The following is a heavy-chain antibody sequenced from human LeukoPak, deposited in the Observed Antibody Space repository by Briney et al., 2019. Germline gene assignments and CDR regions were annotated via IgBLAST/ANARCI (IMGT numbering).Heavy chain of an antibody. CDR3: GKDLLAMAGTIGS. D-gene: IGHD6-19*01. V-gene: IGHV3-9*01. CDR2: ISWNSGSI. CDR1: GFTFNDYA. J-gene: IGHJ4*02. Sequence: PGGSLRLSCAASGFTFNDYAMHWVRQAPGKGLEWVSGISWNSGSIGYADSVKGRFTISRDNAKNSPFLQMNSLRPEDTALYYCGKDLLAMAGTIGSWGQGTLVTVSS.